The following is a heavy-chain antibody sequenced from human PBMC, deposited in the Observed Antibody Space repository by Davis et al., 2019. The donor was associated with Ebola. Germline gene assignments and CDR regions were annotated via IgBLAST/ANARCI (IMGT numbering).Heavy chain of an antibody. Sequence: ASVKVSCKASGGTFSSYAISWVRQAPGQGLEWMGIINPSGGSTSYAQKFQGRVTMTRDTSTSTVYMELRSLRSEDTAVYYCARGGSGWYYFDYWGQGTLVTVSS. CDR2: INPSGGST. V-gene: IGHV1-46*01. D-gene: IGHD6-19*01. J-gene: IGHJ4*02. CDR3: ARGGSGWYYFDY. CDR1: GGTFSSYA.